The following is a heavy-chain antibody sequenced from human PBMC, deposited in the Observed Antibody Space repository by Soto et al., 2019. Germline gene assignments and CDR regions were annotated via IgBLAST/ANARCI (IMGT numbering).Heavy chain of an antibody. CDR3: AKGPKYYYDSSGYSNWFDP. D-gene: IGHD3-22*01. J-gene: IGHJ5*02. Sequence: LRLSCAASGFTLSSYAMSWVRQAPGKGLEWVSAISGSGGSTYYADSVKGRFTISRDNSKNTLYLQMNSLRAEDTAVYYCAKGPKYYYDSSGYSNWFDPWGQGTLVTVSS. CDR2: ISGSGGST. CDR1: GFTLSSYA. V-gene: IGHV3-23*01.